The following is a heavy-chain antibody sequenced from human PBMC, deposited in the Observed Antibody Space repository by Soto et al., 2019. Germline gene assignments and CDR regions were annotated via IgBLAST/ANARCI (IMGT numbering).Heavy chain of an antibody. Sequence: QVPLVQSGAEVKKPGASVKVSCKASGYTFTSYDINWVRQATGQGLEWMGWMNPNSGNTGYAQKFQGRVTMTRNTSISTAYMELSSLRSEDTAVYYCERGGLRYYYYYMDVWGKGTTVTVSS. J-gene: IGHJ6*03. CDR3: ERGGLRYYYYYMDV. D-gene: IGHD4-17*01. CDR1: GYTFTSYD. V-gene: IGHV1-8*01. CDR2: MNPNSGNT.